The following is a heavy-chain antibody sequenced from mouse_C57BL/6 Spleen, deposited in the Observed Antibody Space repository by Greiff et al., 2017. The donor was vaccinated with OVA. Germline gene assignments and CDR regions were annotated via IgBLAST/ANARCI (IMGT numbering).Heavy chain of an antibody. CDR1: GYTFTSYW. Sequence: QVQLQQPGAELVKPGASVQLSCKASGYTFTSYWMHWVKQRPGQGLEWIGMIHPNSGSTNYNEKFKSKATLTVDKSSSTAYMQLSSLTSEDSAVYYCARSGGDAMDYWGQGTSVTVSS. V-gene: IGHV1-64*01. CDR3: ARSGGDAMDY. J-gene: IGHJ4*01. CDR2: IHPNSGST. D-gene: IGHD3-1*01.